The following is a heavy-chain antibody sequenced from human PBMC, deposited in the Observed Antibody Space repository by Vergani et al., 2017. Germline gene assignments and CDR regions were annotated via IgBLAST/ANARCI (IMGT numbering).Heavy chain of an antibody. J-gene: IGHJ4*02. CDR3: ARDLDGGKGFDY. CDR2: ISSSTSTI. Sequence: EVQLVESGGGLVQPGGSLRLSCAASGFTFSSYSMNWVRQAPGMGLEWVSYISSSTSTIYYADSVKGRFTISRDNAKNSLYLQMNSLSAEDTAVYYCARDLDGGKGFDYGGQGTLVTLSS. CDR1: GFTFSSYS. D-gene: IGHD4-23*01. V-gene: IGHV3-48*01.